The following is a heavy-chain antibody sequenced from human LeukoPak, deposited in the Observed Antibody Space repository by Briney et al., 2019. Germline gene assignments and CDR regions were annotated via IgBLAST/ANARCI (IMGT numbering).Heavy chain of an antibody. CDR3: ARGRGSGTTGNWFDP. V-gene: IGHV3-74*01. J-gene: IGHJ5*02. Sequence: GGSLRLSCAASGFTFSSYWMHWVRQAPGKGLVWVSRINTDGSSTSYADSVKGRFTISRDNAKNTLYLQMNSLRAEDTAVYYCARGRGSGTTGNWFDPWGQGTLVTVSS. D-gene: IGHD1-1*01. CDR2: INTDGSST. CDR1: GFTFSSYW.